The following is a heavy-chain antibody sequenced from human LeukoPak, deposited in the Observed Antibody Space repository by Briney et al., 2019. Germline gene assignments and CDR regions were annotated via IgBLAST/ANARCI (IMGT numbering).Heavy chain of an antibody. D-gene: IGHD5-18*01. CDR3: ARDMGRIQLWFIFDY. V-gene: IGHV3-7*01. J-gene: IGHJ4*02. CDR1: GFTFSSYW. Sequence: PGGSMRLSCAASGFTFSSYWMSWVRQAPGKGLEWVANIKQDGSEKYYVDSVKGRFTISRDNAKNSLYLQMNSLRAEDTAVYYCARDMGRIQLWFIFDYWGQGTLVTVSS. CDR2: IKQDGSEK.